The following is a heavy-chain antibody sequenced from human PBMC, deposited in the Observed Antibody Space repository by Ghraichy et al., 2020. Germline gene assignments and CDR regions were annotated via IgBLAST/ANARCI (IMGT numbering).Heavy chain of an antibody. V-gene: IGHV3-7*04. CDR1: GFTFSSYW. J-gene: IGHJ5*02. Sequence: GGSLRLSCAASGFTFSSYWMSWVRQAPGKGLEWVANIKQDGSEKYYVDSVKGRFTISRDNAKNSLYLQMNSLRAEDTAVYYCARAPPDTTIFGVVIHNWFDPGGQGTLVTVSS. D-gene: IGHD3-3*01. CDR2: IKQDGSEK. CDR3: ARAPPDTTIFGVVIHNWFDP.